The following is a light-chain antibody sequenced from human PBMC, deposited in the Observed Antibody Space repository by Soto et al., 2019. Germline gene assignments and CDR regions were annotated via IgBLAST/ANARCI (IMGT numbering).Light chain of an antibody. CDR2: AAS. V-gene: IGKV1-39*01. J-gene: IGKJ2*01. CDR1: QTIANY. CDR3: HQSHSSPYT. Sequence: DIQMTQSPSSLSASVGDRVTISCRPSQTIANYLNWYQHKPGNAPKLLIYAASSLQTGVPSRFSGSGSGTDFTLTINSLQPEDSATYFCHQSHSSPYTFGQGTRLEIK.